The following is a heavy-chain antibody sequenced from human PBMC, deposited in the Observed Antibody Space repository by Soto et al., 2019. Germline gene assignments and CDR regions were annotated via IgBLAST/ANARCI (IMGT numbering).Heavy chain of an antibody. Sequence: PSETLSLTCTVSGGSISSYYWSWIRQPPGKGLEWIGYIYYSGSTNYNPSLKSRVTISVDTSKNQFSLKLSSVAAADTAVYYCARVVGYCSSTSCYEWAFDIWGQGTMVTVSS. J-gene: IGHJ3*02. CDR2: IYYSGST. CDR1: GGSISSYY. V-gene: IGHV4-59*01. D-gene: IGHD2-2*01. CDR3: ARVVGYCSSTSCYEWAFDI.